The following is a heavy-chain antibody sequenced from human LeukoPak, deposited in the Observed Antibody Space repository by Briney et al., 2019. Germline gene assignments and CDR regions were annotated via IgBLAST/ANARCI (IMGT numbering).Heavy chain of an antibody. Sequence: GRSLRLSCAASGFTFDDYAMHWVRQAPGKGLEWVSGISWNSGSIGYADSVKGRFTISRDNAKNSLYLQMNSLRAEDTALYYCAKDVIAAAGTALDIWGQGTMVTVSS. CDR3: AKDVIAAAGTALDI. J-gene: IGHJ3*02. V-gene: IGHV3-9*01. CDR2: ISWNSGSI. D-gene: IGHD6-13*01. CDR1: GFTFDDYA.